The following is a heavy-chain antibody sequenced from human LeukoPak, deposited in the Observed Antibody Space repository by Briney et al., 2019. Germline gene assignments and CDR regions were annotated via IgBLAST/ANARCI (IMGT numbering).Heavy chain of an antibody. CDR1: GFTFSSYS. V-gene: IGHV3-48*02. Sequence: PGGSLRLSCAASGFTFSSYSMNWVRQAPGKGLEWLSYISSTSGTIYYADSVKGRFTISRDNAKNSLFLQMNSLRDEDAAVYYCALTFHGEWLFRKSFDYRGQGTLVTVSS. CDR2: ISSTSGTI. CDR3: ALTFHGEWLFRKSFDY. D-gene: IGHD6-19*01. J-gene: IGHJ4*02.